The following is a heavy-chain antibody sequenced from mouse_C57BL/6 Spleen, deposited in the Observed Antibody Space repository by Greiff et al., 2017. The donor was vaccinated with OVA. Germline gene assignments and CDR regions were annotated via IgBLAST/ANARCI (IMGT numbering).Heavy chain of an antibody. V-gene: IGHV5-4*01. CDR3: ARETGSIDY. CDR2: ISDGGSYT. CDR1: GFTFSSYA. Sequence: EVQLQESGGGLVKPGGSLKLSCAASGFTFSSYAMSWVRQTPEKRLEWVATISDGGSYTYYPDNVKGRFTISRDNAKNNLYLQMSHLKSEDTAMYYCARETGSIDYWGKGTTLTVSS. D-gene: IGHD2-2*01. J-gene: IGHJ2*01.